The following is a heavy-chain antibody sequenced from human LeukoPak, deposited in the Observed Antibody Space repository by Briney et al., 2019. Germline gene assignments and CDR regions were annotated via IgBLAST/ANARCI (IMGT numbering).Heavy chain of an antibody. V-gene: IGHV3-30*02. J-gene: IGHJ4*02. Sequence: GGSLRLSCAASGFTFSSYGMHWVRQAPGKGLEWVTFIRYDGSNKYYADSVKGRLTISRDNSKNSLYLQMNSLRAEDAALYYCAKDMAAYYYASGNIDYWGQGTLVSVSS. CDR1: GFTFSSYG. D-gene: IGHD3-10*01. CDR2: IRYDGSNK. CDR3: AKDMAAYYYASGNIDY.